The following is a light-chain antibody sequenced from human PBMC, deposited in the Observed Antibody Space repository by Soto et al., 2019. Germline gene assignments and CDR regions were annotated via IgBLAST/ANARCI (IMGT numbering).Light chain of an antibody. CDR3: QQCSSYYT. J-gene: IGKJ2*01. CDR2: EAS. CDR1: QNINNY. V-gene: IGKV1-5*03. Sequence: DIQVTQSTSSLSASVGDRVTITCQASQNINNYLNWYQQRPGKAPKLLIYEASTLKSGVPSRFSGSGSGTEFTLTISRLQPDDFATYYCQQCSSYYTFGQGTNVDIK.